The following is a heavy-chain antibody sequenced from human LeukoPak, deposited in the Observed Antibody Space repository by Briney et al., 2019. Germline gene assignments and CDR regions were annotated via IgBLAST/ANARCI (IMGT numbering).Heavy chain of an antibody. D-gene: IGHD3-16*02. J-gene: IGHJ3*02. CDR3: ARGSGLGVIVTGIAFDI. Sequence: GASATVSCMASGGTFSSYAISWVRQAPGQGLEWMGRIIPILGIANYAQKFQGRVTITADKSTSTAYMELSSLRSEDTAVYYCARGSGLGVIVTGIAFDIWGQGTMVTVSS. V-gene: IGHV1-69*04. CDR2: IIPILGIA. CDR1: GGTFSSYA.